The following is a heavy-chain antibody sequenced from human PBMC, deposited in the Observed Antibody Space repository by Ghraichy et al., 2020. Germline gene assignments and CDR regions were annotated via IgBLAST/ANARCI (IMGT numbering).Heavy chain of an antibody. Sequence: SPTLSLTCTVSGGSISSYYWSWIRQPPGKGLEWIGSIYYSGGTNYNPSLKSRVTISVDTSKNQFSLKLSSVTAADTAVYYCAIGRLPSYFDYWGQGTLVNVS. V-gene: IGHV4-59*01. D-gene: IGHD2-15*01. CDR1: GGSISSYY. CDR2: IYYSGGT. J-gene: IGHJ4*02. CDR3: AIGRLPSYFDY.